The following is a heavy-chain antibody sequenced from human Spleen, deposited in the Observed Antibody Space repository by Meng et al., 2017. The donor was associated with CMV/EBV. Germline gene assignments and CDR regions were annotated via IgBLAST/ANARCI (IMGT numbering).Heavy chain of an antibody. CDR2: INHSGST. J-gene: IGHJ4*02. D-gene: IGHD5-24*01. CDR1: GGSFSGYY. Sequence: QVQRQQWGAGLLKPSETLSLTCAVYGGSFSGYYWSWIRQPPGKGLEWIGEINHSGSTNYNPSLKSRVTISVDTSKNQFSLKLSSVTAADTAVYYCARRDGRCLDYWGQGTLVTVSS. V-gene: IGHV4-34*01. CDR3: ARRDGRCLDY.